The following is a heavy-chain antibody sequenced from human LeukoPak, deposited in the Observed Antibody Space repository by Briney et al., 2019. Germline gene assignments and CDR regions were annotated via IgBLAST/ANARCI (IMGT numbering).Heavy chain of an antibody. V-gene: IGHV4-34*01. D-gene: IGHD5-24*01. J-gene: IGHJ3*02. CDR2: INHSGST. CDR3: ARGQRWLQLKAFDI. Sequence: GSLRLSCAASGFTFSSYAMHWIRQPPGKGLEWIGEINHSGSTNYNPSLKSRVTISVDTSKNQFSLKLSSVTAADTAVYYCARGQRWLQLKAFDIWGQGTMVTVSS. CDR1: GFTFSSYA.